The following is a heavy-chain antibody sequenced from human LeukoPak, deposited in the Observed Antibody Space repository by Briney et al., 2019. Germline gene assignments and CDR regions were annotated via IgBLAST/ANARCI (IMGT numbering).Heavy chain of an antibody. CDR1: GFTFSSYS. CDR2: ISSSSSYI. J-gene: IGHJ4*02. V-gene: IGHV3-21*01. CDR3: ARGPDKQRGFDY. Sequence: GGSLRLSCAASGFTFSSYSMNWVRQAPGKGLEWVSSISSSSSYIYYADSVKGRFTISRDNAKNSLYLQMNSLRAEDTAVYYCARGPDKQRGFDYWGQGTLVTVSS. D-gene: IGHD6-25*01.